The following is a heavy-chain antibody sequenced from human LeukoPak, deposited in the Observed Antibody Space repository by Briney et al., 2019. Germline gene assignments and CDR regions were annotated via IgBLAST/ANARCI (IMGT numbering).Heavy chain of an antibody. D-gene: IGHD3-22*01. J-gene: IGHJ4*02. V-gene: IGHV3-53*01. CDR2: IYSGGST. CDR1: GFTDSSNY. Sequence: PGGSLRLSCAASGFTDSSNYMSWVRQAPGKGLVWVSTIYSGGSTYYADSVKGRFTISRDNSQNTLYLQMNSLRAEDTAVYYCARGEGYYDSSFDYWGQGTLVTVSS. CDR3: ARGEGYYDSSFDY.